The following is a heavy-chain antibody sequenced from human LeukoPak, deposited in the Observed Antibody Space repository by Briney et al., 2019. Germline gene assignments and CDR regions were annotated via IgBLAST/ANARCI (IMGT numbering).Heavy chain of an antibody. CDR2: IIPIFGTA. Sequence: ASVKVSCKASGGTFSSYAISWVRQAPGQGLEWMGGIIPIFGTANYAQKFQGRVTITADESTSTAYMELSSLRSEDTAVYYCASPGKWELLDAYYFDYWGQGTLVTVSS. CDR1: GGTFSSYA. J-gene: IGHJ4*02. V-gene: IGHV1-69*01. CDR3: ASPGKWELLDAYYFDY. D-gene: IGHD1-26*01.